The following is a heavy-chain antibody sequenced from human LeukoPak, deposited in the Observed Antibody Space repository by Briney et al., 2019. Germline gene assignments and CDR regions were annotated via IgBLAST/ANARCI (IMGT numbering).Heavy chain of an antibody. Sequence: GASVKVSCKASGYTFTSYGISWVRQAPGQGLEWMGWISAYNGNTNYAQKLQGRVTMTTDTSTSTAYMELRSLRSDDTAVYYCARVGSSGWYERGYYYYMDVWGKGTTVTVSS. CDR3: ARVGSSGWYERGYYYYMDV. V-gene: IGHV1-18*01. D-gene: IGHD6-19*01. CDR1: GYTFTSYG. CDR2: ISAYNGNT. J-gene: IGHJ6*03.